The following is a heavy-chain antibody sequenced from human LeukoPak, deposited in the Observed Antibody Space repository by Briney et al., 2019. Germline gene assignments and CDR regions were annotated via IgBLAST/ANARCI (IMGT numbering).Heavy chain of an antibody. CDR1: GYTFTSYG. CDR2: ISAYNGNT. Sequence: GASVKVSCKASGYTFTSYGISWVRQAPGQGLEWMGWISAYNGNTNYAQKLQGRVTMTTDTSTSTAYMELRSLRSDDTAVYYCARLLRRPYYYYGMDVWGQGTTVTVSS. J-gene: IGHJ6*02. V-gene: IGHV1-18*01. D-gene: IGHD1-26*01. CDR3: ARLLRRPYYYYGMDV.